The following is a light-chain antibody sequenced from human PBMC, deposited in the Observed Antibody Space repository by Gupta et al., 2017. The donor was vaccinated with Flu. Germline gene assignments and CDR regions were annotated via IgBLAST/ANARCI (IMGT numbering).Light chain of an antibody. V-gene: IGLV3-21*02. CDR3: QVWDATSPHAGV. Sequence: SYVLTQPPSVSVAPGQTARITCGGNNIGVKSVHWYQQKPGQAPVLVVHDDSDRPSGIPERFSGSNSGNTATLTISRVEAGDEADFYCQVWDATSPHAGVFGGGTKLTVL. CDR2: DDS. CDR1: NIGVKS. J-gene: IGLJ3*02.